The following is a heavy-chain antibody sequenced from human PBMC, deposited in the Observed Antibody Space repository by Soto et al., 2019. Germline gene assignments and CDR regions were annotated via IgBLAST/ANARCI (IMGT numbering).Heavy chain of an antibody. J-gene: IGHJ6*02. Sequence: EVQLVESGGGMVQPGGSLRLSCAASGFIFSTYSMNWVRQAPGKGLEWVSYISTSTSTIYYADSVKGRFTISRDNAKNSLYLQMNSLIDGETAVYFCARDGRARSAYSSDDYYFSGMDVWGQGTTVTVSS. CDR2: ISTSTSTI. CDR1: GFIFSTYS. CDR3: ARDGRARSAYSSDDYYFSGMDV. D-gene: IGHD3-3*01. V-gene: IGHV3-48*02.